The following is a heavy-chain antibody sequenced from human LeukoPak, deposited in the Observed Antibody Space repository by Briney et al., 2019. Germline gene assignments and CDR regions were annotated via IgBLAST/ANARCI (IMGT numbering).Heavy chain of an antibody. V-gene: IGHV3-48*01. CDR1: GFAFRNYN. CDR3: AFSGIYGVY. Sequence: PGGSLRLSCAASGFAFRNYNMNCVRDAPGKGRVWVSYIIGGTGTIYYADSVKGRFTNSRENARDSLYLQMNSLRAEDTAVYYCAFSGIYGVYWGQGTLVTVSS. J-gene: IGHJ4*02. D-gene: IGHD1-26*01. CDR2: IIGGTGTI.